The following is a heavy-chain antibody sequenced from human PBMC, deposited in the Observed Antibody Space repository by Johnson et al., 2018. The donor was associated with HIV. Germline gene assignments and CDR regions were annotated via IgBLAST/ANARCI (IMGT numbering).Heavy chain of an antibody. J-gene: IGHJ3*02. D-gene: IGHD3-10*01. Sequence: VQLVESGGGVVQPGRSLRLSCAASGFTFSSYAMHWVRQAPGKGLAWVAVISYDGSNKYYADSVKGRFTISRDNSKNTLYLQMNSLRAEDTALYYCAKELLYGSGSPDAFDIWGQGTMVTVSS. CDR3: AKELLYGSGSPDAFDI. V-gene: IGHV3-30*04. CDR1: GFTFSSYA. CDR2: ISYDGSNK.